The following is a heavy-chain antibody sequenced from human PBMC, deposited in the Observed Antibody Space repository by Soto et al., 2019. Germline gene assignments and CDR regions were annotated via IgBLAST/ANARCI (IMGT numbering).Heavy chain of an antibody. CDR2: IIPVFGLV. J-gene: IGHJ6*02. V-gene: IGHV1-69*01. CDR3: AGGRIVVVGSRAYYGMDV. CDR1: GGTPSNSA. D-gene: IGHD3-22*01. Sequence: QVHLLLQSGAEVKKPGSSVKVSCKASGGTPSNSAISWVRQAPGQGVEWMGGIIPVFGLVKYAQNFQGRVTITADESTNTAYMELRSLRPEDTAVYYCAGGRIVVVGSRAYYGMDVWGQGTTVTVSS.